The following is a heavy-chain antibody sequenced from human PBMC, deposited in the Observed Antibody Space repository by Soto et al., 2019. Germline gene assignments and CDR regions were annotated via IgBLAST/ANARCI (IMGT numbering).Heavy chain of an antibody. J-gene: IGHJ5*02. CDR1: GYTFTSYG. D-gene: IGHD3-10*01. Sequence: ASVKVSCKASGYTFTSYGISWVRQAPGQGLEWMGWISAGNGNTKYSQKFQGRVTITRDTSASTAYMELSSLRSEDTAVYYCARDGITMVRGVGLNWFDPWGQGTLVTVSS. CDR3: ARDGITMVRGVGLNWFDP. CDR2: ISAGNGNT. V-gene: IGHV1-18*01.